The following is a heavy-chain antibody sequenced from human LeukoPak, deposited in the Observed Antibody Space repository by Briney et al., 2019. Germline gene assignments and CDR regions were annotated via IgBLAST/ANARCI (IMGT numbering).Heavy chain of an antibody. CDR1: GGTFSSYA. CDR3: ARDVGSYFTYFDY. D-gene: IGHD1-26*01. Sequence: ASVKVSCKASGGTFSSYAISWVRQAPGQGLEWMGIINPSGGSTSYAQKFQGRVTMTRDTSTSTVYMELSSLRSEDTAVYYCARDVGSYFTYFDYWGQGTLVTVSS. CDR2: INPSGGST. J-gene: IGHJ4*02. V-gene: IGHV1-46*01.